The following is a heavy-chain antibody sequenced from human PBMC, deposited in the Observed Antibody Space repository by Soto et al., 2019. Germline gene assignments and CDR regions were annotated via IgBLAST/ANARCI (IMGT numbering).Heavy chain of an antibody. V-gene: IGHV3-74*01. Sequence: EVQLVESGGGLVQPGGSLRLSCAVSGLTFSNYWMNWVRQAPGKGLVWVSRINSDGSSTDYADSVQGRFTISRDNARNTLYLEMHSLRAEDTALYYCGRGGRIVAAASVDWGQGTLVTVSS. J-gene: IGHJ4*02. CDR1: GLTFSNYW. CDR3: GRGGRIVAAASVD. CDR2: INSDGSST. D-gene: IGHD6-25*01.